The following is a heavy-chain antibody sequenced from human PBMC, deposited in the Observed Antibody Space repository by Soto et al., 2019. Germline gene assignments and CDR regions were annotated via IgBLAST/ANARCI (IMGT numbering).Heavy chain of an antibody. CDR3: ARLRGGGNYGMEV. D-gene: IGHD3-16*01. J-gene: IGHJ6*02. Sequence: SETLSLTCAVYGGSFSGYYWSWIRQPPGKGLEWIGEINHSGSTNYNPSLKSRVTISVDTSKNQFSLKLSSVTAADTAVYYCARLRGGGNYGMEVWGQGTTVTVSS. V-gene: IGHV4-34*01. CDR2: INHSGST. CDR1: GGSFSGYY.